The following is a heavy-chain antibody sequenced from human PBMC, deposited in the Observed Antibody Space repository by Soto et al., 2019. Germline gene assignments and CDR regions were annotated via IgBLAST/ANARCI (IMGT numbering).Heavy chain of an antibody. CDR2: ISAYNGNT. D-gene: IGHD3-22*01. V-gene: IGHV1-18*04. CDR3: ARDLGWSSGYYQYYFDY. CDR1: GYTFTSYC. Sequence: ASVKVSCKASGYTFTSYCISWVLQAPGQGLEWMGWISAYNGNTNCAQKLQGRVTMTTDTSTSTAYMELRSLRSDDTAVYYCARDLGWSSGYYQYYFDYWGQGTLVTVPQ. J-gene: IGHJ4*02.